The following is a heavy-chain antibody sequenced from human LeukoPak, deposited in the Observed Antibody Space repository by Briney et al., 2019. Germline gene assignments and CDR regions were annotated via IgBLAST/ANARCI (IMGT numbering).Heavy chain of an antibody. Sequence: SVKVSCKASGGTFSSYAISWVRQVPGQGLEWMGGIIPIFGTANYAQKFQGRVTITADESTSTAYMELSSLRSEDTAVYYCARCPYYYGSGSKTPQYYFDYWGQGTLVTVSS. CDR3: ARCPYYYGSGSKTPQYYFDY. CDR2: IIPIFGTA. V-gene: IGHV1-69*13. J-gene: IGHJ4*02. D-gene: IGHD3-10*01. CDR1: GGTFSSYA.